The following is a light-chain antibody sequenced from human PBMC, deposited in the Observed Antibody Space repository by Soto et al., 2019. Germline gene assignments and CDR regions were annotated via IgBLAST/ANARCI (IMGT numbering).Light chain of an antibody. J-gene: IGKJ1*01. V-gene: IGKV3-15*01. Sequence: EIVMTQSPATLSVSPGERATLSCRASQSVSSSLAWYQQTPGQAPRLLIYGASTRATGIPARFSGSGSGTEFTLTISSLQSEDFGVYYCQQYNNWWTFGQGTKVDIK. CDR1: QSVSSS. CDR3: QQYNNWWT. CDR2: GAS.